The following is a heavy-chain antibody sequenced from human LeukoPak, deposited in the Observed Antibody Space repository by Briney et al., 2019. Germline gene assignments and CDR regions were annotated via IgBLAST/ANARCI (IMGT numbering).Heavy chain of an antibody. CDR1: GGSVSSGSYY. J-gene: IGHJ4*02. CDR2: IYYSGST. Sequence: SETLSLTCTVSGGSVSSGSYYWSWIRQPPGKGLEWNGYIYYSGSTNYNPSLKSRVAISVDTSKNQFSLKLSSVTAADTAVYYCARVYTTVTPYFDYWGQGTLVTVSS. V-gene: IGHV4-61*01. D-gene: IGHD4-17*01. CDR3: ARVYTTVTPYFDY.